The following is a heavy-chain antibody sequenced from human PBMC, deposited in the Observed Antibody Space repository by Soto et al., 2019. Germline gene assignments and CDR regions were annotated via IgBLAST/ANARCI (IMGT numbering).Heavy chain of an antibody. J-gene: IGHJ3*02. CDR2: ISYDGSNK. CDR1: GFTFSTYA. CDR3: ARGGKDGYRKDAFDS. V-gene: IGHV3-30-3*01. D-gene: IGHD5-12*01. Sequence: QVQLLESGGGVVQPGRSLRLSCAASGFTFSTYAMHWVRQAPGKGLEWVAVISYDGSNKYYADSVKGRFTISRDNSKNTLYLQMNSLRTEDTAVYYCARGGKDGYRKDAFDSWGQGTMVTVSS.